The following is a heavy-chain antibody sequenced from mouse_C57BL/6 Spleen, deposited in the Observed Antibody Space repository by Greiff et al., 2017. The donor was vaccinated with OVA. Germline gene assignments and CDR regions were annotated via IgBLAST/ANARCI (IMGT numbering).Heavy chain of an antibody. J-gene: IGHJ4*01. CDR1: GYTFTSYW. D-gene: IGHD2-4*01. CDR2: IYPGSGST. V-gene: IGHV1-55*01. Sequence: QVQLQQSGAELVKPGASVKMSCKASGYTFTSYWITWVKQRPGQGLEWIGDIYPGSGSTNYNEKFKSKATLTVDTSSSTAYMQLSSLTSEDSAVYYCARKENDYDGYYAMDYWGQGTSVTVSS. CDR3: ARKENDYDGYYAMDY.